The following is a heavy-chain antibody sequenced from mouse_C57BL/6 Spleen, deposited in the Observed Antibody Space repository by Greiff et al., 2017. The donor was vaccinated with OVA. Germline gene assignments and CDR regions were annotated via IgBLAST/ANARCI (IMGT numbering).Heavy chain of an antibody. V-gene: IGHV10-1*01. CDR2: IRSKSNNYAT. CDR3: VRDYGGSYWYAMDY. Sequence: EVKLLESGGGLVQPKGSLKLSCAASGFSFNTYAMNWVRQAPGKGLEWVARIRSKSNNYATYYADSVKDRFTISRDDSESMLYLQKNNLKTEDAAMYYCVRDYGGSYWYAMDYWGQGTSVTVSS. D-gene: IGHD1-1*01. CDR1: GFSFNTYA. J-gene: IGHJ4*01.